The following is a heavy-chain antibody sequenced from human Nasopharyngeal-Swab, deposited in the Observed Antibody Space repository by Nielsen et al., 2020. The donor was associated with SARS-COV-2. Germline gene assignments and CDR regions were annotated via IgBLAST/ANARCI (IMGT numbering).Heavy chain of an antibody. CDR1: GGSFSGYY. CDR2: INRSGST. Sequence: SETLSLTCAVYGGSFSGYYWSWIRQPPGKGLEWIGEINRSGSTNYNPPLKSRVTISVDTSKNQFSLKLSSVTAADAAVYYCARDYYYDSSVFDYWGQGTLVTVSS. CDR3: ARDYYYDSSVFDY. V-gene: IGHV4-34*01. D-gene: IGHD3-22*01. J-gene: IGHJ4*02.